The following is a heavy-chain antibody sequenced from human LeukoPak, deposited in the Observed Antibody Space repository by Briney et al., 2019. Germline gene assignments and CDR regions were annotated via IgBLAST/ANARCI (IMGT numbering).Heavy chain of an antibody. J-gene: IGHJ4*02. V-gene: IGHV3-9*01. D-gene: IGHD2-15*01. CDR2: ISWNSAVI. CDR3: ARCRWLLLPMYYFDY. CDR1: GFKFGDYA. Sequence: GRSLRLSCAASGFKFGDYAMHWVRQAPGKGLEWVSGISWNSAVIDYADSVKGRFTISRDNAKNSLYLQMNSLRVEDTALYYCARCRWLLLPMYYFDYWGQGTLVTVSS.